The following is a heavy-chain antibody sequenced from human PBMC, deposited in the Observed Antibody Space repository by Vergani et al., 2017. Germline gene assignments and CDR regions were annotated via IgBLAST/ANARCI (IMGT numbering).Heavy chain of an antibody. J-gene: IGHJ5*02. D-gene: IGHD3-22*01. CDR2: VDPEDGET. CDR1: GYTFTDHY. CDR3: ARGQGVYYDTTGYFNWFDP. Sequence: EVYLVQSGTEVKRPRATMRISCKVSGYTFTDHYMHWVKQAPGKGLEWMGLVDPEDGETTYSETFKGRVTITADISTDTAYLELTSLRSEDTAVYYCARGQGVYYDTTGYFNWFDPWGQGTLVTVSS. V-gene: IGHV1-69-2*01.